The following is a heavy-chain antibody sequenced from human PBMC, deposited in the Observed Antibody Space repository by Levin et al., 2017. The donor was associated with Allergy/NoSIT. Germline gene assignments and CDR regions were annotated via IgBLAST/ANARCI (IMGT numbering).Heavy chain of an antibody. CDR2: ISYDGSNK. V-gene: IGHV3-30*18. Sequence: GESLKISCAASGFTFSSYGMYWVRQAPGKGLEWVAVISYDGSNKYYADSVKGRFTISRDNSKNTLYLQMNSLRAEDTAVYYCAKGGRYSYAYPDYWGQGTLVTVSS. D-gene: IGHD5-18*01. CDR3: AKGGRYSYAYPDY. CDR1: GFTFSSYG. J-gene: IGHJ4*02.